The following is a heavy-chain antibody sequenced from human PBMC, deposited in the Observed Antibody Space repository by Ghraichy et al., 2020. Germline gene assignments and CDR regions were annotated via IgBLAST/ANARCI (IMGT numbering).Heavy chain of an antibody. Sequence: GGSLRLSCAASGFTFSDYWIHWVRQAPGKGLEWVSRISPDGTNRGYADAVKGRFTLSRDNTKNTLYLQMNSLRPEDTAVYYCARDFDQSGDYWGQGTLVTVSS. D-gene: IGHD7-27*01. CDR3: ARDFDQSGDY. CDR2: ISPDGTNR. J-gene: IGHJ4*02. V-gene: IGHV3-74*01. CDR1: GFTFSDYW.